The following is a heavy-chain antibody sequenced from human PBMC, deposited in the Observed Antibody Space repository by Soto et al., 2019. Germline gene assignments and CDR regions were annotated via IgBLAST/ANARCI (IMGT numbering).Heavy chain of an antibody. D-gene: IGHD4-17*01. CDR3: AREVIPLTTDWYFDL. J-gene: IGHJ2*01. Sequence: QLQLRESGPGLVKPSETLSLTCTVSGGSISGGVGGLYYWSWIRQPPGKGLEWIGYIYDSGSTYYNTSLKSRVNISVDTSKNKFSLRLSSVTAADTAVYYCAREVIPLTTDWYFDLWGRGTLVTVSA. CDR1: GGSISGGVGGLYY. V-gene: IGHV4-30-4*01. CDR2: IYDSGST.